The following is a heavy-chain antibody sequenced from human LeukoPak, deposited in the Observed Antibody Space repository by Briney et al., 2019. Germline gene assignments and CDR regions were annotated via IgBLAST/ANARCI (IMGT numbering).Heavy chain of an antibody. D-gene: IGHD3-3*01. CDR3: ARDTGPRTIFGVVIGQYFDY. V-gene: IGHV3-11*01. CDR1: GFTFSDYY. J-gene: IGHJ4*02. CDR2: ISSSGSTI. Sequence: VGTLSLSSAASGFTFSDYYMSWIRQAPGKGLEWGSYISSSGSTIYYADPVKGRLTIARANAKTSLYLHMNSLRAEDTAVYYCARDTGPRTIFGVVIGQYFDYWGQGTLVTVSS.